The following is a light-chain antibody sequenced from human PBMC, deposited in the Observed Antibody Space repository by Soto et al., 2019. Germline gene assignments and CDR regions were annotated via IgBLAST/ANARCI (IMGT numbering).Light chain of an antibody. CDR1: QGISSW. V-gene: IGKV1-12*01. Sequence: DIQMTQSPSSVSASVGDTVTITCRASQGISSWLAWYQQKPGKAPRVLIYGASTLQSGVPSSFSGSGSVTDFTLTITHLQPDDFATYYCQQVSSFPWTFGQWTKVEIK. CDR2: GAS. J-gene: IGKJ1*01. CDR3: QQVSSFPWT.